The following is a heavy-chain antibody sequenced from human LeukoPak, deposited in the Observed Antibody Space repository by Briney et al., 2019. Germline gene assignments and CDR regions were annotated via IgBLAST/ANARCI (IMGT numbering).Heavy chain of an antibody. J-gene: IGHJ4*02. Sequence: ASVKVSCKASVYTFTAYDMHWVRQAPGQRLEWVGWINPNSGGTHYAQKFQGRVTMTRDTSISTAYMEVSRLGSDDTAVYYCTLYDHWGQGTLVTVSS. CDR3: TLYDH. V-gene: IGHV1-2*02. CDR1: VYTFTAYD. CDR2: INPNSGGT. D-gene: IGHD3-3*01.